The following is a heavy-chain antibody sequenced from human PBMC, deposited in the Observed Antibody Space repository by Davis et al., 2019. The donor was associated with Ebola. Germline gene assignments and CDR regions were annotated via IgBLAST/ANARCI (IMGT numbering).Heavy chain of an antibody. CDR1: GFTFSSYG. Sequence: GGSLRLSCAASGFTFSSYGMHWFRQAPGQGLEWVAVISYDGSNKYYADSVKGRFTISRDNSKNTLYLQMDSLRAEDTAVYSCAKELAITFGGVGYDFDYWGQGTLVNVSS. D-gene: IGHD3-16*01. CDR2: ISYDGSNK. J-gene: IGHJ4*02. CDR3: AKELAITFGGVGYDFDY. V-gene: IGHV3-30*18.